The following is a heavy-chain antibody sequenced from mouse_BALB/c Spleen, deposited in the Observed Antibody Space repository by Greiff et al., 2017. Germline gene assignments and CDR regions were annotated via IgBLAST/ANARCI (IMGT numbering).Heavy chain of an antibody. J-gene: IGHJ3*01. CDR2: IYPYNGGT. CDR3: AGLTMITPFAY. CDR1: GYTFTDYN. D-gene: IGHD2-4*01. Sequence: VQLQQSGPELAKPGASVKISCKASGYTFTDYNMHWVKQSHGKSLEWIGYIYPYNGGTGYNQKFKSKATLTVANSSSTAYMELRSLTSEDSAVYNCAGLTMITPFAYWGQGTLVTVSA. V-gene: IGHV1S29*02.